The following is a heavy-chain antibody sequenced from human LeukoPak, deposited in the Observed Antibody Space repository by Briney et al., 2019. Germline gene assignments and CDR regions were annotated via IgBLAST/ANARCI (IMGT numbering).Heavy chain of an antibody. V-gene: IGHV4-30-4*01. D-gene: IGHD2-15*01. Sequence: SETLSLTCTVSGGSISSGDYYWSWIRQPPGKGLEWIGYIYYSGSTYYNPSLKSRVTISVDTSKNQFSLKLSSVTAADTAVYYCARGAYCSGGSCYSGFDPWGQGTLVTVSS. CDR2: IYYSGST. J-gene: IGHJ5*02. CDR3: ARGAYCSGGSCYSGFDP. CDR1: GGSISSGDYY.